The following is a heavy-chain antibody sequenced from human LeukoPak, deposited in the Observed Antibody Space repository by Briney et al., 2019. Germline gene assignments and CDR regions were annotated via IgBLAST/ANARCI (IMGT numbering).Heavy chain of an antibody. V-gene: IGHV4-59*01. CDR2: IYYSGST. CDR3: AREVAVSYYFDY. Sequence: SETLSLTCIVSGGSISSYYWSWIRQPPGKGLEWIGYIYYSGSTTYNPSLKSRVTISLDTSKNQFSPKLSSVTAADAAVYYCAREVAVSYYFDYWGQGALVTVSS. J-gene: IGHJ4*02. CDR1: GGSISSYY. D-gene: IGHD6-19*01.